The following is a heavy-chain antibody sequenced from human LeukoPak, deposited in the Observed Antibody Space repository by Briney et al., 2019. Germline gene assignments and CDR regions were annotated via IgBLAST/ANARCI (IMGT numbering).Heavy chain of an antibody. V-gene: IGHV3-23*01. Sequence: GGSLRLSCAASGFTFSSYAKSWVRQAPGKGLEWVSAISGSGGSTYYADSVKGRFTISRDNSKNTLYLQMNSLRAEDTAVYYCAKWSSAPCSGGSCIFHRTYGMDVWGQGTTVTVSS. CDR3: AKWSSAPCSGGSCIFHRTYGMDV. J-gene: IGHJ6*02. CDR2: ISGSGGST. D-gene: IGHD2-15*01. CDR1: GFTFSSYA.